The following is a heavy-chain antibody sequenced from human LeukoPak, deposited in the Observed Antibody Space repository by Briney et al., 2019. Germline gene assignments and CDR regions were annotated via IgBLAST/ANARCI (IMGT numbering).Heavy chain of an antibody. J-gene: IGHJ4*02. CDR2: ISYDGSNT. D-gene: IGHD1-14*01. V-gene: IGHV3-30-3*01. Sequence: GGSLRLSCAASGFTFSGYSKHWVRQAPGKGLEWVAVISYDGSNTYYTDSVKGRFTISRDNSKNTLYLQMNSLRPEDTAVYYCAKVGTPTSVGVYYWGQGTLVTVSS. CDR1: GFTFSGYS. CDR3: AKVGTPTSVGVYY.